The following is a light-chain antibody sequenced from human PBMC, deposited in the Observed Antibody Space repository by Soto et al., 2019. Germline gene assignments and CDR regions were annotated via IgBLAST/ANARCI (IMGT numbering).Light chain of an antibody. Sequence: QSALTQPASVSGSPGQSITISCTGTSSDVGGYNYVSWYQQHPGKAPKFMIYDVSNRPSGVSTRFSGSKSGNTASLTISGLQAGDEADYYCNSYTTSNTRQIVFGTGTKLTVL. CDR2: DVS. CDR1: SSDVGGYNY. V-gene: IGLV2-14*01. J-gene: IGLJ1*01. CDR3: NSYTTSNTRQIV.